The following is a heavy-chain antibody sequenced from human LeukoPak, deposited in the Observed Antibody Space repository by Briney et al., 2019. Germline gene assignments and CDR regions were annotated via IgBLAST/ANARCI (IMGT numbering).Heavy chain of an antibody. CDR1: GFTFSDYY. J-gene: IGHJ5*02. Sequence: GGSLRLSCAASGFTFSDYYMSWIRQAPGKGLEWVSYISSASNTIYYADSVKGRFTISRDNAKNSLYLQMNSLRAEDTAMYYCARDGWFGDYNWFDPWGQGTLVTVSS. CDR3: ARDGWFGDYNWFDP. V-gene: IGHV3-11*04. CDR2: ISSASNTI. D-gene: IGHD3-10*01.